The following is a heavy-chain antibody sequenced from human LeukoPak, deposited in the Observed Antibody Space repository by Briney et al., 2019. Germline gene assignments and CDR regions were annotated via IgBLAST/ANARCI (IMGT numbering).Heavy chain of an antibody. Sequence: GGSLRLSCAASGTTFSSYNMNWVRQAPGRGLEWVSSSSTSSSYIYYADSVKGRFTISRDNARNSLYLQMNSLRAEDTAVYYCARDHEEYCSGGSCSRFDYWGQGTLVTVSS. V-gene: IGHV3-21*01. J-gene: IGHJ4*02. CDR3: ARDHEEYCSGGSCSRFDY. D-gene: IGHD2-15*01. CDR1: GTTFSSYN. CDR2: SSTSSSYI.